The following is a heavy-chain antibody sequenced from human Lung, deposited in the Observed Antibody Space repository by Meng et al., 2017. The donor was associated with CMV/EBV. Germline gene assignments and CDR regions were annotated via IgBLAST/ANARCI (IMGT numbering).Heavy chain of an antibody. CDR1: GGSISSYY. J-gene: IGHJ6*02. Sequence: SETLSLXCTVSGGSISSYYWSWIRQPPGKGLEWIGYIYYSGSTNYNPSLKSRVTISVDTSKNQFSLKLSSVTAADTAVYYCARGDPDRDSYYGMGVWGQGTXVXVSS. D-gene: IGHD5-24*01. V-gene: IGHV4-59*01. CDR3: ARGDPDRDSYYGMGV. CDR2: IYYSGST.